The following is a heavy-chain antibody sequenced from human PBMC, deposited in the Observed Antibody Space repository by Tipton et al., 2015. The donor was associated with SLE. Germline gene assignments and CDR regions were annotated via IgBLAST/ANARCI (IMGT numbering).Heavy chain of an antibody. J-gene: IGHJ5*02. CDR2: IYNSGST. Sequence: TLSLTCSVSGGSITTYYWSWIRQPPGKGLEWIGHIYNSGSTYYNPSLKSRVTMSIDTSKNHFSLKLSSVTAADTAVYYCARGGTPAAGYKWFDPWGQGTLVTVPS. D-gene: IGHD6-13*01. V-gene: IGHV4-59*01. CDR3: ARGGTPAAGYKWFDP. CDR1: GGSITTYY.